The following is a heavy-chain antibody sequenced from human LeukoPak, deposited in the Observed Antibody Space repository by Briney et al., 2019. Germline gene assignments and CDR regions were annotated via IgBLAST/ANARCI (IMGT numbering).Heavy chain of an antibody. CDR1: GGTFSSYA. CDR3: ARDQGYSYGHNPIFDY. Sequence: SVKVSCKASGGTFSSYAISWVRQAPGQGLEWMGGIIPIFGTASYAQKFQGRVTITADESTSTAYMELSSLRSEDTAVYYCARDQGYSYGHNPIFDYWGQGTLVTVSS. J-gene: IGHJ4*02. V-gene: IGHV1-69*13. CDR2: IIPIFGTA. D-gene: IGHD5-18*01.